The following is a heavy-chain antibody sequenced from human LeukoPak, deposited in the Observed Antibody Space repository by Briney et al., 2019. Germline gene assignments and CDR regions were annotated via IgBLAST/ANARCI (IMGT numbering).Heavy chain of an antibody. J-gene: IGHJ4*02. V-gene: IGHV3-48*01. CDR1: GFTFNTYS. D-gene: IGHD4-17*01. CDR3: ARGPYGDYVDALDY. CDR2: ISDSSGTI. Sequence: GGSLRLSCAASGFTFNTYSMNWVRQAPGKGLEWVSYISDSSGTIYYADSVKGRFTISRDNAKNSLYLQMNCLRAEDTAVYYCARGPYGDYVDALDYWGQGTLVTVSS.